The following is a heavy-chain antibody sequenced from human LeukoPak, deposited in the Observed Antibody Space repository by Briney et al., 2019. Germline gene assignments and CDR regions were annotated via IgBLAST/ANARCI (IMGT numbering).Heavy chain of an antibody. CDR2: INHSGST. Sequence: GGXXXGYYWSWIRQPPGKGLEWIGEINHSGSTNYNPSLKSRVTISVDTSKNQFSLKLSSVTAADTAVYYCARNKVPWYYFDYWGQGTLVTVSS. D-gene: IGHD2-8*02. V-gene: IGHV4-34*01. J-gene: IGHJ4*02. CDR1: GGXXXGYY. CDR3: ARNKVPWYYFDY.